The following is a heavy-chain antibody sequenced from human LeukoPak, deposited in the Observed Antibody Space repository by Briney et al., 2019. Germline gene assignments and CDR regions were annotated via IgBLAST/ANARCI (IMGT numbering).Heavy chain of an antibody. D-gene: IGHD2/OR15-2a*01. CDR3: AGHHPRNTVDF. V-gene: IGHV4-30-4*01. CDR2: IYYSVST. CDR1: GGSISSGDYC. Sequence: PSETLSLTCTVSGGSISSGDYCWSWVRQPPGKGLEWIGYIYYSVSTYYNPSLKSRVTISVDTSKNQFSLKLSSVTAADTAVYYCAGHHPRNTVDFWGQGTLVTVSS. J-gene: IGHJ4*02.